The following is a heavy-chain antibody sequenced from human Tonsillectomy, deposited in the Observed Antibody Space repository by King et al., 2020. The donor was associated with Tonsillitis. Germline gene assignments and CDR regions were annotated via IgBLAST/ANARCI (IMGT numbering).Heavy chain of an antibody. D-gene: IGHD6-19*01. V-gene: IGHV3-30*02. CDR2: IRNEGNNK. CDR3: AKDLRSSGWDYFDF. CDR1: GFTFSSDG. J-gene: IGHJ4*02. Sequence: VQLVESGGGVVQPGGSLRLSCAASGFTFSSDGIHWVRQAPGKGLEWVAFIRNEGNNKYYADSVKGRFTISRDNTKNTLYLQMNSVRTEDTAVYYCAKDLRSSGWDYFDFWGQGTLVTVPS.